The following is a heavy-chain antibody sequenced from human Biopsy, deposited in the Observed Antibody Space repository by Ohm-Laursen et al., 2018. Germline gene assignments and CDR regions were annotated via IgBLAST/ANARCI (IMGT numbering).Heavy chain of an antibody. CDR1: GFTFSRSV. J-gene: IGHJ4*02. Sequence: SLRLSCTATGFTFSRSVMHWVRQAPGKGLMWVSRIHGDERSATYAEPVKGRFTISRDNAKNTLHLQMNSLRAEDTAAYYCTGDSGGLGDYWGQGTLVTVSS. CDR3: TGDSGGLGDY. D-gene: IGHD2-8*02. CDR2: IHGDERSA. V-gene: IGHV3-74*03.